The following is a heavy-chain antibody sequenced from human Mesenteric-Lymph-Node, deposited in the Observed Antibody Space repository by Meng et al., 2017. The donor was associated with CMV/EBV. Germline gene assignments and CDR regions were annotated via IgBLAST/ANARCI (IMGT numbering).Heavy chain of an antibody. CDR1: GFTFSTYG. J-gene: IGHJ1*01. Sequence: GGSLRLSCGASGFTFSTYGMVWVRQAPGKGLEWVAFIRYDGTKKYFADSVKGRFTISRDNSKNTLYLQMNSLREEDTAVYYCAKDLNRLCVGDCPFLHWGQGTLVTVSS. D-gene: IGHD2-21*01. CDR2: IRYDGTKK. V-gene: IGHV3-30*02. CDR3: AKDLNRLCVGDCPFLH.